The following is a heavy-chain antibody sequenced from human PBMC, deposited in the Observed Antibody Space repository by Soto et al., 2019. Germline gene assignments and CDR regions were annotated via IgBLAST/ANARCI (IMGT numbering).Heavy chain of an antibody. D-gene: IGHD7-27*01. CDR1: GYTFTSYA. J-gene: IGHJ6*02. CDR2: INADNGNT. CDR3: ARDWGHYCYGMDV. Sequence: QVQLVQSGAEAKKPGASVKVSCKASGYTFTSYAIHWVRQAPGQRLEWMGWINADNGNTKYSQKFQGRVTITRDTSASTDHMEVSRLRCEDTAVYYCARDWGHYCYGMDVWGQGTTVTVSS. V-gene: IGHV1-3*01.